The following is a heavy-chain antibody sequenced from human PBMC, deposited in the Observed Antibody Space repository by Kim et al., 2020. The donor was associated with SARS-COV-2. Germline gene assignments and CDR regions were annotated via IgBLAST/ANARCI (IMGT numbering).Heavy chain of an antibody. CDR2: IYYSGST. D-gene: IGHD2-2*01. V-gene: IGHV4-31*03. CDR1: GGSISSGGYY. J-gene: IGHJ3*02. CDR3: ARDGSSTSWLDDAFDI. Sequence: SETLSLTCTVSGGSISSGGYYWSWIRQHPGKGLEWIGYIYYSGSTYYNPSLKSRVTISVDTSKNQFSLKLSSVTAADTAVYYCARDGSSTSWLDDAFDIWGQGTMVTVSS.